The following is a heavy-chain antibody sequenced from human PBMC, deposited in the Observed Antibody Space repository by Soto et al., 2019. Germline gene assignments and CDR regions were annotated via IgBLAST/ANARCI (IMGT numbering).Heavy chain of an antibody. V-gene: IGHV1-46*02. CDR2: IHPSGGGT. D-gene: IGHD2-21*02. J-gene: IGHJ4*02. CDR1: GYTFNTYY. Sequence: QVQLVQSGAEVKKPGASVKVSCKPSGYTFNTYYLHWVRQAPGQALEWMGVIHPSGGGTTYAQKFRGRVPVTRDTSTGTVFIELSSLRSDDTAVYYCARGGHIAVVTASFDYWGQGTLVTVSS. CDR3: ARGGHIAVVTASFDY.